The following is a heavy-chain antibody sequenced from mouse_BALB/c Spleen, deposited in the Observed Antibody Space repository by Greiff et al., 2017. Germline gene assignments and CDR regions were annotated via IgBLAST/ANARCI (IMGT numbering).Heavy chain of an antibody. Sequence: DVQLQESGPGLVKPSQSLSLTCTVTGYSITSDYAWNWIRQFPGNKLEWMGYISYSGSTSYNPSLKSRISITRDTSKNQFFLQLNSVTTEDTATYYCARSEDYGYPFDYWGQGTTLTVSS. CDR2: ISYSGST. D-gene: IGHD1-2*01. V-gene: IGHV3-2*02. CDR3: ARSEDYGYPFDY. J-gene: IGHJ2*01. CDR1: GYSITSDYA.